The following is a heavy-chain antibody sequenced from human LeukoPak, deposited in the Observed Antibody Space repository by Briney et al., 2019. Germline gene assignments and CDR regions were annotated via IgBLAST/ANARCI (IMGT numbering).Heavy chain of an antibody. D-gene: IGHD1-14*01. CDR3: AGSPGFTKNPPVS. CDR1: GFTFSSYA. J-gene: IGHJ5*02. Sequence: GGSLRLSCAASGFTFSSYAMHWVRQAPGKGLEYVSGISSSGASTYYASSVKGRFTISRDNSKNTVHLQMGSLGAEDMAVYYCAGSPGFTKNPPVSWGQGTLVTVSS. CDR2: ISSSGAST. V-gene: IGHV3-64*01.